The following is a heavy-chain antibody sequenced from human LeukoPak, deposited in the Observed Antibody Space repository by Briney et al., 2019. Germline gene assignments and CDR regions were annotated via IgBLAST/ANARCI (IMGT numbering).Heavy chain of an antibody. J-gene: IGHJ4*02. D-gene: IGHD1-1*01. CDR3: AKLAWNDGSYYFDY. Sequence: PGGSLRLSCIGSGLNFTYYAIYWVRQAPGKGLEWVAVVSYDGNDGYYADSVKGRFSISRDNSKNTVTLQMNNLRVDDTAIYYCAKLAWNDGSYYFDYWGQGTLVTVSS. CDR1: GLNFTYYA. V-gene: IGHV3-30*18. CDR2: VSYDGNDG.